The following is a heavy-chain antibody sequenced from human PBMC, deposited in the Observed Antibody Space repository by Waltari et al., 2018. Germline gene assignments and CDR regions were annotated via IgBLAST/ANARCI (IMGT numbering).Heavy chain of an antibody. CDR2: ISGSGGDT. CDR3: VKWGYRGGDCRLLDS. D-gene: IGHD2-21*02. CDR1: GFTFSSYA. J-gene: IGHJ4*02. Sequence: EVQLLESGGGLVQPGGSLRLSCVASGFTFSSYAMRWVRQAPGKGLEWVSAISGSGGDTYYADSVKGRFTISRDNSKTTLYLQMNSLRAEDTAVYYCVKWGYRGGDCRLLDSWGQGTLVTVSS. V-gene: IGHV3-23*01.